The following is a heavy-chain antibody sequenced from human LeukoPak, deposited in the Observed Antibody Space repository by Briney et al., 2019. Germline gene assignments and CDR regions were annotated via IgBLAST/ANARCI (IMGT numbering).Heavy chain of an antibody. J-gene: IGHJ4*02. D-gene: IGHD6-19*01. CDR3: AKPLSGWYSFDY. V-gene: IGHV3-48*01. Sequence: QTGGSLRLSCAASGFTFSSYSMNWVRQAPGKGLEWVSYISSSSSMIYYADSVKGRFTISRDNAKNSLYLQMNSLRAEDTAVYYCAKPLSGWYSFDYWGQGTLVTVSS. CDR1: GFTFSSYS. CDR2: ISSSSSMI.